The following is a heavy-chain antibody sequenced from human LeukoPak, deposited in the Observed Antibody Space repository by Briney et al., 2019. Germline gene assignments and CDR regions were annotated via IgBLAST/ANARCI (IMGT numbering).Heavy chain of an antibody. V-gene: IGHV4-4*07. J-gene: IGHJ3*02. D-gene: IGHD3-10*01. Sequence: SETLSLTCTVSGGSISSYYWSWIRQPAGKGLEWIGRIYTSGSTNYNPSLKSRVTMSVDTSKNQFSLKLSSVTAADTAVYYCARLGPGTGSDAFDIWGQGTMVTVTS. CDR2: IYTSGST. CDR1: GGSISSYY. CDR3: ARLGPGTGSDAFDI.